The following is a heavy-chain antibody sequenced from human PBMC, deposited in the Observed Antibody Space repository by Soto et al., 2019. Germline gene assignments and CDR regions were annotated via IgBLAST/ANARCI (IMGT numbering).Heavy chain of an antibody. D-gene: IGHD6-13*01. Sequence: GGSLRLSCAASGFTFSSYDMHWVRQATGKGLEWVSAIGTAGDTYYPGSVKGRFTISRENAKNSLYLQMNSLRAGDTAVYYCARAKRLGYSSSWYPMIDYWGQGTLVTVSS. J-gene: IGHJ4*02. CDR3: ARAKRLGYSSSWYPMIDY. CDR2: IGTAGDT. V-gene: IGHV3-13*01. CDR1: GFTFSSYD.